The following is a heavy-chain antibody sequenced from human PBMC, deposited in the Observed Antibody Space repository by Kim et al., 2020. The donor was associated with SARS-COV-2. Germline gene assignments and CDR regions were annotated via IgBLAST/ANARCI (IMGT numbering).Heavy chain of an antibody. CDR1: GGTFSSYA. D-gene: IGHD3-22*01. J-gene: IGHJ6*02. CDR2: IIPIFGTA. CDR3: ARRPYYYDSSGYSGGYYYYGMDV. Sequence: SVKVSCKASGGTFSSYAISWVRQAPGQGLEWMGGIIPIFGTANYAQKFQGRVTITADESTSTAYMELSSLRSEDTAVYYCARRPYYYDSSGYSGGYYYYGMDVWGQGTTVTVSS. V-gene: IGHV1-69*13.